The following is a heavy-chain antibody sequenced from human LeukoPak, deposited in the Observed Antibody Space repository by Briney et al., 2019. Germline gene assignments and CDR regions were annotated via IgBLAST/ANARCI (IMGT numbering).Heavy chain of an antibody. CDR3: ATIAARPSDY. D-gene: IGHD6-6*01. V-gene: IGHV3-30-3*01. CDR1: GFTFRNYA. J-gene: IGHJ4*02. Sequence: GGSLRLSCAASGFTFRNYAMHWVRHTPGKGLEWVTVISHDESNEYYADSVKGRFTISRDNSKNTLYLQMNSLRAEDTAVYYCATIAARPSDYWGQGTLVTVSS. CDR2: ISHDESNE.